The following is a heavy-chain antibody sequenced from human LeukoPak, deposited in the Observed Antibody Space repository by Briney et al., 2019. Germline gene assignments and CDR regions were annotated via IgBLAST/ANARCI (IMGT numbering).Heavy chain of an antibody. D-gene: IGHD5-18*01. CDR3: ARDITAFTMDV. V-gene: IGHV4-59*01. CDR1: GGSISSYY. Sequence: PSETLSLTCTVSGGSISSYYWSWIRQPPGKGLEWIGYIYYSGSTNYNPSLKSRVTISVDTSKNQFSLKLSSVTAADTAVYYCARDITAFTMDVWGKGTTVTISS. CDR2: IYYSGST. J-gene: IGHJ6*04.